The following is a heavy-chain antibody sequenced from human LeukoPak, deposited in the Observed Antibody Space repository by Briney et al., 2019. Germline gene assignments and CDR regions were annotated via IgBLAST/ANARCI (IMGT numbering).Heavy chain of an antibody. CDR1: GFTFGDYA. J-gene: IGHJ4*02. CDR3: SRDQTPYY. CDR2: IRSKIYGGTP. Sequence: PGGSLRLSCTASGFTFGDYAMTWVRRAPGKGLEWVGFIRSKIYGGTPEYAASVKGRFTISRDDSQGIAYLQMNSLITEDTAVYYCSRDQTPYYWGQGTLVTVSS. V-gene: IGHV3-49*04.